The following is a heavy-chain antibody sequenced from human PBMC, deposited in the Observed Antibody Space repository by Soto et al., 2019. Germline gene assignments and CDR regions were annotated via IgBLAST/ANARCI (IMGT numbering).Heavy chain of an antibody. CDR1: GGSIVSDKW. V-gene: IGHV4-4*02. D-gene: IGHD6-6*01. J-gene: IGHJ4*02. Sequence: SETLSLTCAVSGGSIVSDKWWSWVRQSPGKGLEWLGEINHRGSTIYNPSLKSRVTIPVDTSRNQFYLKVKSVTAADTAVYYCARGGSSELWGQGTLVTVSS. CDR3: ARGGSSEL. CDR2: INHRGST.